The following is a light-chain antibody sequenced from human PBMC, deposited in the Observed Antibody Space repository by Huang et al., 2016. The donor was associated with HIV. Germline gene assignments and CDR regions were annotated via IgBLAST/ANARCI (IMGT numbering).Light chain of an antibody. J-gene: IGKJ1*01. CDR3: MQSKQLPPT. CDR2: EVS. Sequence: EIVMTQAPLSLSVTPGQSASSSCKSSQSLLDSDGKTNLCWYLQRAGQPPQLLIYEVSRRFSGVPDKFSGSGSGTDCTLKIGRVEAEDVGLYYCMQSKQLPPTFGRGTRVDIK. V-gene: IGKV2D-29*01. CDR1: QSLLDSDGKTN.